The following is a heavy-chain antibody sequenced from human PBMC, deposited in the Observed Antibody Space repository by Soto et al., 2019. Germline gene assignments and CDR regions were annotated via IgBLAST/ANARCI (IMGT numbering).Heavy chain of an antibody. CDR1: GFTFSSYS. CDR2: ISSSSSTI. V-gene: IGHV3-48*02. D-gene: IGHD3-22*01. J-gene: IGHJ4*02. Sequence: PGGSLRLSCAASGFTFSSYSMNWVRQAPGKGLEWVSYISSSSSTIYYADSVKGRFTISRDNAKNSLYLQMNSLRDEDTAVYYCARACERTGAGNDYYYDSSGYLVSFDYWGQGTLVTVSS. CDR3: ARACERTGAGNDYYYDSSGYLVSFDY.